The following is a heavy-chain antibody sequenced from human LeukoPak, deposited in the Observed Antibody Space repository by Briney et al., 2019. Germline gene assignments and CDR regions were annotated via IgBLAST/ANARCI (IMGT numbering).Heavy chain of an antibody. CDR1: GFTFSNYA. D-gene: IGHD6-19*01. V-gene: IGHV3-23*01. J-gene: IGHJ4*02. CDR3: AKPVGSSGWYGDFDC. CDR2: IRGSGGST. Sequence: GGSLRLSCAASGFTFSNYAMNWVRQAPGKGLEWVSAIRGSGGSTYYADSVKGRFTISRVNSKNTLYLQMNSLRAEDTAIYYCAKPVGSSGWYGDFDCWGQGTLVTVSS.